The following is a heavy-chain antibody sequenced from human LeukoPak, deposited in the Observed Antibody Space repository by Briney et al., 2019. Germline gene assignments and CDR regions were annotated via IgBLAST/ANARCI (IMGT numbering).Heavy chain of an antibody. J-gene: IGHJ4*02. Sequence: GGSLRLSCAASGFTFSDYNMRWIRQAPGKGLEWVSSISRSGSTKYYADSVKGRFTISRDNAKNSLYLQMNSLRAEDTAVYYCARDVGEYYYGSGSLDYWGQGTLVTVSS. CDR3: ARDVGEYYYGSGSLDY. CDR1: GFTFSDYN. CDR2: ISRSGSTK. D-gene: IGHD3-10*01. V-gene: IGHV3-11*04.